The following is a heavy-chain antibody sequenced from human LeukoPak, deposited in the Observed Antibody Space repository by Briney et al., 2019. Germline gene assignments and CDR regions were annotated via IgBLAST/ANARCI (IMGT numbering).Heavy chain of an antibody. CDR2: IHAGRGDT. Sequence: ASVKVSCKASGFTFTGHYMHWVRQAPGQGLEWMGWIHAGRGDTNYAQKFQGRFTMTRDTSINTLFMELSSPRSDDTAVYYCARDENRGPDYWGQGTLVTVSS. CDR3: ARDENRGPDY. CDR1: GFTFTGHY. J-gene: IGHJ4*02. D-gene: IGHD7-27*01. V-gene: IGHV1-2*02.